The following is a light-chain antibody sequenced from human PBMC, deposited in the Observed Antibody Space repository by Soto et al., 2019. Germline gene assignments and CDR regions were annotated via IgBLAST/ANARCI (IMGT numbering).Light chain of an antibody. CDR1: SSDVGAYNY. Sequence: QSVLTQPHSASGSPGQSVTISCTGTSSDVGAYNYVSWYQQHAGKAPKLVIYEVTKRPSGVPDRFSGSKSANTASLTVSGLQAEDEADYYCSSFASRNTWVFGGGTKLTVL. CDR3: SSFASRNTWV. J-gene: IGLJ3*02. V-gene: IGLV2-8*01. CDR2: EVT.